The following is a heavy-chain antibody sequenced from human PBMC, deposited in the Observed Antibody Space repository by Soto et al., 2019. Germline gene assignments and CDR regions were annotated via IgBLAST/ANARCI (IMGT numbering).Heavy chain of an antibody. CDR1: GFTFSSYG. V-gene: IGHV3-30*18. CDR3: AKVGGGYCSGGSCPLGY. D-gene: IGHD2-15*01. CDR2: ISYDGSNK. J-gene: IGHJ4*02. Sequence: QVQLVESGGGVVQPGRSLRLSCAASGFTFSSYGMHWVRQAPGKGLEWVAVISYDGSNKYYADSVKGRFTISRDNSKNTLYLQMNSLGAEDTAVYYCAKVGGGYCSGGSCPLGYWGQGTLVTASS.